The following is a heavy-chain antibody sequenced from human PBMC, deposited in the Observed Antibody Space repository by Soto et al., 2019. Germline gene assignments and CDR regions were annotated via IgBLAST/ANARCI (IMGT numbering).Heavy chain of an antibody. CDR2: ITSGSSYI. CDR1: GFTFSGYT. Sequence: SGGSLRLSCAASGFTFSGYTMNWVRQAPGKGLEWVSSITSGSSYIYYADSVKGRFTISRDNAKNSLYLQINSLRAEDTAMYYCARSSFDYWGQGTLVTVLL. V-gene: IGHV3-21*01. CDR3: ARSSFDY. J-gene: IGHJ4*02.